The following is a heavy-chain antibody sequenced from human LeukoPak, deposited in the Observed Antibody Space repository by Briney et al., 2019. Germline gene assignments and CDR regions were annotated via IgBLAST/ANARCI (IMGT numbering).Heavy chain of an antibody. CDR3: AGLGLLTGYYSRDY. D-gene: IGHD3-9*01. V-gene: IGHV4-59*01. J-gene: IGHJ4*02. CDR1: GGSISSYY. Sequence: SETLSLTCTVSGGSISSYYWSWLRQPPGKGLEWIGYIYYSGSTNYNPSLKSRVTISVDTSKNQFSLKLSSVTAADTAVYYCAGLGLLTGYYSRDYWGQGTLVTVSS. CDR2: IYYSGST.